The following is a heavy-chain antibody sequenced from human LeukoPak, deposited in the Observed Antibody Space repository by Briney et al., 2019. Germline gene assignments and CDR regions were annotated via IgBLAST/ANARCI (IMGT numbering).Heavy chain of an antibody. D-gene: IGHD6-13*01. CDR2: ISAYNGNT. J-gene: IGHJ4*02. CDR3: ARSAAAGTDFDY. Sequence: ASVKVSCKASGYTFTSYGISWVRQAPGQGLEWMGWISAYNGNTNYAQKLQGRVTMTTDTSTSTAYLELRSLSSDDTAVYYCARSAAAGTDFDYWGQGTLVTVSS. V-gene: IGHV1-18*01. CDR1: GYTFTSYG.